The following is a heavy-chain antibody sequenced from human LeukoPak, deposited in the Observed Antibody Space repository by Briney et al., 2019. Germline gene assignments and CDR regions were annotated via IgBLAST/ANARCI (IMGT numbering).Heavy chain of an antibody. J-gene: IGHJ4*02. Sequence: SVKVSCKASGGTFSSYAISWVRQAPGQGLEWMGGIIPIFGTANYAQKFQGRVTITADESTSTAYMELSSLRSEDTAVYYCPREDPAVAGGLTFDYWGQGTLVTVSS. CDR2: IIPIFGTA. CDR1: GGTFSSYA. V-gene: IGHV1-69*13. CDR3: PREDPAVAGGLTFDY. D-gene: IGHD6-19*01.